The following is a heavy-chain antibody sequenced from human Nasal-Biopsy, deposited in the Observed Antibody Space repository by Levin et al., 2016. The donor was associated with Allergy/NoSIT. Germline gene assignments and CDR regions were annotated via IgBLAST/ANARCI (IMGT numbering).Heavy chain of an antibody. CDR2: LSGSGGNT. CDR1: GFTFKNYA. J-gene: IGHJ2*01. V-gene: IGHV3-23*01. Sequence: GESLKISCVGSGFTFKNYAMSWVRQAPGKGLEWVSGLSGSGGNTFYADSVKGRFSISRDNSKNTLYLQMNSLRAEDAAVYYCARDLYNFGLYWYFGLWGRGTLVTVSS. CDR3: ARDLYNFGLYWYFGL. D-gene: IGHD1-1*01.